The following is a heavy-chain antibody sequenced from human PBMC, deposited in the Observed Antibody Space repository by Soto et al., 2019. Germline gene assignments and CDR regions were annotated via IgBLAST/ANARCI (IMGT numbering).Heavy chain of an antibody. CDR3: AADLGYCSGGSCSGRYYYYYGMDV. D-gene: IGHD2-15*01. CDR1: GFTFTSSA. CDR2: IVVGSGNT. Sequence: GASVKVSCKASGFTFTSSAVQWVRQARGQRLEWIGWIVVGSGNTNYAQKFQERVTITRDMSTSTAYMELSSLRSEDTAVYYCAADLGYCSGGSCSGRYYYYYGMDVWGQGTTVTVSS. J-gene: IGHJ6*02. V-gene: IGHV1-58*01.